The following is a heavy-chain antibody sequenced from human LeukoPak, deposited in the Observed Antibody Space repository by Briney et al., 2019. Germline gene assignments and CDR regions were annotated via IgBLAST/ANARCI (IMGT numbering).Heavy chain of an antibody. D-gene: IGHD3-10*01. Sequence: SETLSLTCTVSGGSISSYYWSWIRQPPGKGLEWIGYIYYSGSTNYNPSLKSRVPISVDPSKNQCSLKLSSVAAADTAMYYCASHYGSGFGSWGQGTLVTVCS. J-gene: IGHJ4*02. CDR2: IYYSGST. CDR3: ASHYGSGFGS. V-gene: IGHV4-59*01. CDR1: GGSISSYY.